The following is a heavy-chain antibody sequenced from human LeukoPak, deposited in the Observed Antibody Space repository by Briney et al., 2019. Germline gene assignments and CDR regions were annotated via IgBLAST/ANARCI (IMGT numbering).Heavy chain of an antibody. D-gene: IGHD2-15*01. CDR2: IIPILGIA. V-gene: IGHV1-69*04. J-gene: IGHJ5*02. Sequence: SVKVSCKASGGTFSSYAISWVRQAPGQGLEWMGRIIPILGIANYAQKFQGRVTITADKSTSTAYMELSSLRSEDTAMYYCARDIVVVVAATHPSWFDPWGQGTLVTVSS. CDR1: GGTFSSYA. CDR3: ARDIVVVVAATHPSWFDP.